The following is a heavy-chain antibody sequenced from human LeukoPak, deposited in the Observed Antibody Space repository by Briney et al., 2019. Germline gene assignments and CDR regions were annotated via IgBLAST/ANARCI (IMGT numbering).Heavy chain of an antibody. CDR2: IAFDGSNK. Sequence: GGSLRLSCAASGFTFSNFAMHWVRQAPGKGLEWVAFIAFDGSNKYYADSVKGRFTISRDNSKNTLYLQMNSLRAEDTAVYYCSRDRHCIGSTCYGLWGQGTRVTVSS. J-gene: IGHJ4*02. D-gene: IGHD2-2*01. CDR1: GFTFSNFA. V-gene: IGHV3-30*12. CDR3: SRDRHCIGSTCYGL.